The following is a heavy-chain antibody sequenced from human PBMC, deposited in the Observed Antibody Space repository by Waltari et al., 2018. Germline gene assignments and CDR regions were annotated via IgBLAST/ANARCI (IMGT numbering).Heavy chain of an antibody. V-gene: IGHV1-2*02. Sequence: QVQLVQSGTEVKKPGASVKVSCQASGYSFTAYPPHWVRQTPGQGLEWLGWINPKNGDTGYAQNFLGRVTMTRDTSINTVYMDLSGLRSDDTAVFYCARDPGPIVGAPDYWGQGTLVTVSS. CDR1: GYSFTAYP. D-gene: IGHD1-26*01. CDR2: INPKNGDT. CDR3: ARDPGPIVGAPDY. J-gene: IGHJ4*02.